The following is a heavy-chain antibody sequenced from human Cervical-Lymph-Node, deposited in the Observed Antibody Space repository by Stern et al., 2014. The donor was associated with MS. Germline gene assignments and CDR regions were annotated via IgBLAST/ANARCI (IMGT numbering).Heavy chain of an antibody. CDR2: INAGNGNT. CDR1: GYTFTTYS. Sequence: QVQLMQSGAEVKKPGASVKVSCKASGYTFTTYSIHWVRQAPGQRLEWMGWINAGNGNTKYSQKFQGRVTITRDTSASTAYVELSSLRSEDTAVYHCARARLRLLIDYWGQGTLVTVSS. J-gene: IGHJ4*02. V-gene: IGHV1-3*01. D-gene: IGHD4-17*01. CDR3: ARARLRLLIDY.